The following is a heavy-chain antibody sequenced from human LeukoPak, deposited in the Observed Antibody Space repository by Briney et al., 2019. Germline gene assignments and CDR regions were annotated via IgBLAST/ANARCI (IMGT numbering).Heavy chain of an antibody. D-gene: IGHD3-16*01. V-gene: IGHV6-1*01. CDR2: TYYRSQWYN. J-gene: IGHJ4*02. CDR1: GDSVSSNSAA. CDR3: TRELGGFDH. Sequence: SQTLSLTCAISGDSVSSNSAAWNWIRQSPSRGLEWLGRTYYRSQWYNEYEPSVRSRIIITTDTSANHDSLQLNSVTPEDTAAYYCTRELGGFDHWGQGTLVTVSS.